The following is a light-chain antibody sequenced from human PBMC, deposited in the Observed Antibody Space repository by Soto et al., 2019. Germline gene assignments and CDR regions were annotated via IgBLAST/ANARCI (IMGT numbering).Light chain of an antibody. V-gene: IGLV2-11*01. CDR3: SSYRSVNSVV. J-gene: IGLJ2*01. CDR2: EVN. Sequence: QSALTQPRSVSGSPGQSVSISCTGTNSDVGGYNYLSWYQQYPGKAPKLIIFEVNKRPSGVPNRFSGSKSGNTASLTISALQADDEADYYCSSYRSVNSVVFGGGTKVTVL. CDR1: NSDVGGYNY.